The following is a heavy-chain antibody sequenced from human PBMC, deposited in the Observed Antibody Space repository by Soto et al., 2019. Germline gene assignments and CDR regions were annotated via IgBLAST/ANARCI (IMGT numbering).Heavy chain of an antibody. D-gene: IGHD3-22*01. J-gene: IGHJ4*01. CDR3: ARLGDYYQAFDY. CDR2: IYYSGST. Sequence: PSETLSLTCTVSGGSISSGGYYWSWIRQHPGKGLEWIGYIYYSGSTYYNPSLKSRVTVSVDTSKNQFSLKLRSVTAADTAVYYCARLGDYYQAFDYWGQGTLVTVSS. V-gene: IGHV4-31*03. CDR1: GGSISSGGYY.